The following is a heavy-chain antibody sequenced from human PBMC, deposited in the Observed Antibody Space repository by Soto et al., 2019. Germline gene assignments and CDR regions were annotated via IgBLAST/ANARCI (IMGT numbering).Heavy chain of an antibody. J-gene: IGHJ4*02. CDR2: IKSDGSSI. CDR3: VRGVTADY. Sequence: EVQLVESGGGFVQPGGSLRLSCAASGFSFSSYWMYWVRQAPGKGLVWVSRIKSDGSSISYADFAKGRFTMSRDNARNMLSLQISSLRAEDTAIYYCVRGVTADYWGQGTLVTVSS. CDR1: GFSFSSYW. D-gene: IGHD3-10*01. V-gene: IGHV3-74*02.